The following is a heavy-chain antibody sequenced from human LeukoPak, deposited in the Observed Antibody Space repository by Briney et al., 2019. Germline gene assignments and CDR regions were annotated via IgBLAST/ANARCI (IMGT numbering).Heavy chain of an antibody. J-gene: IGHJ4*02. V-gene: IGHV4-59*12. CDR1: GGSISSYY. Sequence: SATLSLTCTVSGGSISSYYWSWIRQPPGKGLEWIGYIYYSGSTNYNPSLKSRVTISVDTSKNQFSLKLSSVTAADTAVYYCARDSNYGSGSYYNDQYYFDYWGQGTLVTVSS. D-gene: IGHD3-10*01. CDR3: ARDSNYGSGSYYNDQYYFDY. CDR2: IYYSGST.